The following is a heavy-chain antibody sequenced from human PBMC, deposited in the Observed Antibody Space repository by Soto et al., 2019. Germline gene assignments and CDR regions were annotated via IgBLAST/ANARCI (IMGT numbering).Heavy chain of an antibody. CDR3: ARDQGYCSGGSCYDQTSFDY. Sequence: PGGSLRLSCAASGFTFSSYSMNWVRQAPGKGLEWVSSISSSSSYIYYADSVKGRFTISRDNAKNSLYLQMNSLRAEDTAVYYCARDQGYCSGGSCYDQTSFDYWGQGTLVTVSS. CDR1: GFTFSSYS. V-gene: IGHV3-21*01. CDR2: ISSSSSYI. D-gene: IGHD2-15*01. J-gene: IGHJ4*02.